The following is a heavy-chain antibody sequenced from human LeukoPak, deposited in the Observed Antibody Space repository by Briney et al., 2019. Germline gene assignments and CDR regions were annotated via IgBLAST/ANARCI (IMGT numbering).Heavy chain of an antibody. D-gene: IGHD1-26*01. V-gene: IGHV3-23*01. Sequence: PGGSLRLSCAASGFTFSSSAMSWVRQVPGKGLEWVSGISASGGSTYYADSVRGRFTVSRDNSKNTLYLQMNSLRAEDTAVYYCAKALSSWELLYDYWGQGTLVTVSS. J-gene: IGHJ4*02. CDR2: ISASGGST. CDR3: AKALSSWELLYDY. CDR1: GFTFSSSA.